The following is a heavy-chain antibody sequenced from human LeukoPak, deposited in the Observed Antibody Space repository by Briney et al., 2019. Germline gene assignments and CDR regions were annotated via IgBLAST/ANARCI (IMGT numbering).Heavy chain of an antibody. CDR3: ARDRLHYGEYEKTFDY. D-gene: IGHD4-17*01. CDR2: ITFSSSII. J-gene: IGHJ4*02. V-gene: IGHV3-48*01. CDR1: GFAFSSYS. Sequence: GGSLRLSCAASGFAFSSYSMNWVRQAPGKGLEWVSYITFSSSIIYYADSVKGRFTISRDNAKNSLYLQMNSLRAEDTAVYYCARDRLHYGEYEKTFDYWGQGTLVSVSS.